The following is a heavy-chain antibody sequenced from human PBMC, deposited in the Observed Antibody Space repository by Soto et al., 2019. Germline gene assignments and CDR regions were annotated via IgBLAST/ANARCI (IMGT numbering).Heavy chain of an antibody. CDR3: ARDGVNYYDSSGFGDY. CDR1: GGTFSSYA. CDR2: NIPIFGTA. J-gene: IGHJ4*02. Sequence: QVQLVQSGAEVKKPGSSVKVSCKASGGTFSSYAISWVRQAPGQGLEWMGGNIPIFGTANYAQKFQGRVTITADKSTSTAYMELSSLRSEDTAVYYCARDGVNYYDSSGFGDYWGQGTLVTVSS. V-gene: IGHV1-69*06. D-gene: IGHD3-22*01.